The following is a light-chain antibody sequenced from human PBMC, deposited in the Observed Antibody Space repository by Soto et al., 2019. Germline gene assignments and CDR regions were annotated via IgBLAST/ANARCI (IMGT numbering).Light chain of an antibody. V-gene: IGKV3-11*01. CDR3: QQRSNCPPYT. J-gene: IGKJ2*01. CDR2: DAS. CDR1: QSVSSY. Sequence: EIVLTQSPATLSLSPGERATLSCRASQSVSSYLAWYQQKPGQAPRLLIYDASNRATGIPARFSGSGSGTDFTLTISSLEPEDFALYYCQQRSNCPPYTFGQGTKLDIK.